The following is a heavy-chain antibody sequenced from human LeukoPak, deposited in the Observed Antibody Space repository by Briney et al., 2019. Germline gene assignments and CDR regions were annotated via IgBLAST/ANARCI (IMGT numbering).Heavy chain of an antibody. V-gene: IGHV1-69*04. D-gene: IGHD6-19*01. J-gene: IGHJ1*01. Sequence: SVKVSCKASGGTFSSYAISRVRQAPGQGLEWMGRIIPIFGMANYAQKFQGRVTITADKSTSTAYMELSSLRSEDTAVYYCAREAVAGEYFQHWGQGTLVTVSS. CDR2: IIPIFGMA. CDR3: AREAVAGEYFQH. CDR1: GGTFSSYA.